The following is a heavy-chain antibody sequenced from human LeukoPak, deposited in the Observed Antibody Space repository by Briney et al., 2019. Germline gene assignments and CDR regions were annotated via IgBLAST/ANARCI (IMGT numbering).Heavy chain of an antibody. V-gene: IGHV1-2*02. Sequence: ASVKVSCKVSGYTLTELSMHWVRQAPGQGLEWMGWINPNSGGTNYAQKFQGRVTMTRDTSISTAYMELSRLRSDDTAVYYCASGSILFDYWGQGTLVTVSS. CDR2: INPNSGGT. J-gene: IGHJ4*02. CDR1: GYTLTELS. CDR3: ASGSILFDY. D-gene: IGHD2-15*01.